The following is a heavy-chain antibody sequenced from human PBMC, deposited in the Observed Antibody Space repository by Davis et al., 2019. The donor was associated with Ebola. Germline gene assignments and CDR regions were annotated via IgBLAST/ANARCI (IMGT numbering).Heavy chain of an antibody. Sequence: GESLKISCAASGFSFSSYWMHWVRQAPGKGLVWVSRINSDGSGTNYAESVKGRFTISRDNAKSTLYLQMNSLRVDDTAVYYCARDGWGSSWVRGMDVWGQGTTVTVSS. CDR1: GFSFSSYW. CDR3: ARDGWGSSWVRGMDV. CDR2: INSDGSGT. D-gene: IGHD6-13*01. J-gene: IGHJ6*02. V-gene: IGHV3-74*01.